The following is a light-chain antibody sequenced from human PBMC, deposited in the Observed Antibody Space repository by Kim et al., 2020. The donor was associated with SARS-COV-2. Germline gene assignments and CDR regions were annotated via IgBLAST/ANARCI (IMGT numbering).Light chain of an antibody. J-gene: IGKJ2*03. Sequence: RANLNCKSSQTVLYTSSNKNYLAWYQQKPGQAPKLLIYWASIRESGVSDRFSGSGSETDFTLTISSLQAEDVAVYYCQQYYSTPPSFGQGTKLEIK. V-gene: IGKV4-1*01. CDR1: QTVLYTSSNKNY. CDR2: WAS. CDR3: QQYYSTPPS.